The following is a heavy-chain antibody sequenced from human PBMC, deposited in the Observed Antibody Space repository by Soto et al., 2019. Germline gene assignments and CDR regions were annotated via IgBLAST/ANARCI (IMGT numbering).Heavy chain of an antibody. Sequence: LSLTCTVSGGSISSGNYYWSWIRQPPGKGLEWIGYIYYSGSTYYNPSLKSRVTISVDTSKNQFSLKLSSVTAADTAVYYCARDRSTMVRGVGGMDVWGQGTTVTVSS. CDR1: GGSISSGNYY. CDR2: IYYSGST. D-gene: IGHD3-10*01. CDR3: ARDRSTMVRGVGGMDV. V-gene: IGHV4-30-4*01. J-gene: IGHJ6*02.